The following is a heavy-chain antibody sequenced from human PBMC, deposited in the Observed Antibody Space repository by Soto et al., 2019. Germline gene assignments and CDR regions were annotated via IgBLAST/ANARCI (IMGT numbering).Heavy chain of an antibody. CDR2: IIPIFGTA. V-gene: IGHV1-69*13. Sequence: VAAVKVSCKASGGTFSSYAISWVRQAPGQGLEWMGGIIPIFGTANYAQKFQGRVTITADESTSTAYMELSSLRSEDTAVYYCARSTGGGMKYYFGMDVWGQGTPVTVSS. CDR1: GGTFSSYA. CDR3: ARSTGGGMKYYFGMDV. D-gene: IGHD2-8*02. J-gene: IGHJ6*02.